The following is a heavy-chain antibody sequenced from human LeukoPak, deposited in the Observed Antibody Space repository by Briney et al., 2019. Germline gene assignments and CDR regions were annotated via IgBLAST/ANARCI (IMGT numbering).Heavy chain of an antibody. CDR3: ARDKDVAAYYFDY. D-gene: IGHD2-15*01. Sequence: GGSLRLSCAASGFTFSSYGMHWVRQAPGKGLEWVAVIWYDGSNKYYADSVKGRFTISRDNSKNTLYLQMNSLGAEDTAVYYCARDKDVAAYYFDYWGQGTLVTVSS. V-gene: IGHV3-33*01. CDR2: IWYDGSNK. J-gene: IGHJ4*02. CDR1: GFTFSSYG.